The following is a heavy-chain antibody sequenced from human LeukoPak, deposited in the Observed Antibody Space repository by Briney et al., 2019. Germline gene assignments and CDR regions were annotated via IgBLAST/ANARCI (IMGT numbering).Heavy chain of an antibody. J-gene: IGHJ3*02. CDR1: GFTFSNYA. CDR3: ARDGIVRALGERAYDI. V-gene: IGHV3-23*01. D-gene: IGHD1-26*01. CDR2: LSGTGGST. Sequence: PGGSLRLSCAASGFTFSNYAMSWVRQAPGKGLEWVSTLSGTGGSTYYADSVKGRFTISRDNSKNTLYLQMNSLRAEDTAVYYCARDGIVRALGERAYDIWGQGTMVTVSS.